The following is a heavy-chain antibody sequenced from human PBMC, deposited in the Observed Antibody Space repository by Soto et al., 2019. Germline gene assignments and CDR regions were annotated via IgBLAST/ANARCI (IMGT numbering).Heavy chain of an antibody. CDR3: ARGQGEDIVVVPAANHYYYYMDV. Sequence: SETLSLTCTVSGGSISSYYWSWIRQPPGKGLEWIGYIYYSGSTNYNPSLKSRVTISVDTSKNQFSLKLSSVTAADTAVYYCARGQGEDIVVVPAANHYYYYMDVWGKGTTVTVS. D-gene: IGHD2-2*01. V-gene: IGHV4-59*01. CDR2: IYYSGST. CDR1: GGSISSYY. J-gene: IGHJ6*03.